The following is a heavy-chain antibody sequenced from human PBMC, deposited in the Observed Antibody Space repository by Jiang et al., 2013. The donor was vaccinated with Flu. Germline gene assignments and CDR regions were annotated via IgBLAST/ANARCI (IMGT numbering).Heavy chain of an antibody. Sequence: QLVESGGGLVQPGGSLRLSCAASGFTFSSYWMSWVRQAPGKGLEWVANIKQDGSEENYVDSVKGRLTISRDNAKDSLYLQMNSLRAEDTALYYCARERVAGSPSTVDIWGQGTMVTVSS. V-gene: IGHV3-7*01. J-gene: IGHJ3*02. CDR2: IKQDGSEE. CDR1: GFTFSSYW. D-gene: IGHD6-19*01. CDR3: ARERVAGSPSTVDI.